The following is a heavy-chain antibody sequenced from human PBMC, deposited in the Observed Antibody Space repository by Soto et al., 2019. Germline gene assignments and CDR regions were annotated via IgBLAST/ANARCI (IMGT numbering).Heavy chain of an antibody. V-gene: IGHV4-34*01. J-gene: IGHJ4*02. CDR3: ARVISHTFDY. CDR1: GGSFSGYY. CDR2: INHSGST. Sequence: SETLSLTCAVYGGSFSGYYWSWIRQPPGKGLEWIGEINHSGSTNYNPSLKSRVTISVDTSKNQFSLKLSPVTAADTAVYYCARVISHTFDYWGQGTLVTVSS.